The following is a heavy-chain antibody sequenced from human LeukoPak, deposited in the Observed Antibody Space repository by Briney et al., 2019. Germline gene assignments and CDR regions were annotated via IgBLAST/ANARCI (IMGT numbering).Heavy chain of an antibody. J-gene: IGHJ4*02. CDR2: IKQDGSER. D-gene: IGHD2-21*01. Sequence: GGSLRLSCAASGFTVSDNYMTWVRQAPGKGLEWVANIKQDGSERYYVDSVKGRFTISRDDAKSSLYLQMNSLRAEDTAVYYCAKIPGPAGYFDYWGQGTLVTVSS. CDR1: GFTVSDNY. CDR3: AKIPGPAGYFDY. V-gene: IGHV3-7*03.